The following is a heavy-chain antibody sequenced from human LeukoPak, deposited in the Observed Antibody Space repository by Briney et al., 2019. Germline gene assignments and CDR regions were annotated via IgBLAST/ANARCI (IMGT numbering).Heavy chain of an antibody. J-gene: IGHJ4*02. CDR1: GYSFTRSW. Sequence: GESLRISCKASGYSFTRSWIGWVRQMPGKGLEWMGIIYPDDSDIRYSPSFQGQVSISADKSISTAYLQWSSLKASDTAMYYCARPTNTSGYDCWGQGTLVTVTS. CDR3: ARPTNTSGYDC. V-gene: IGHV5-51*01. D-gene: IGHD3-22*01. CDR2: IYPDDSDI.